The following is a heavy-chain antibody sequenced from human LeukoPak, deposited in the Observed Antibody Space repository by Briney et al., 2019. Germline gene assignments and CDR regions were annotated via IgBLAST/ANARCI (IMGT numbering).Heavy chain of an antibody. CDR2: FSAKNGNT. V-gene: IGHV1-18*01. CDR3: ARGGAPRWFDP. CDR1: GYTFTTYG. D-gene: IGHD1-26*01. Sequence: ASVKVSCKASGYTFTTYGISWVRQAPGQGLEWMGWFSAKNGNTKYEQIFEGRVTMTTDTSTSTAYMELSSLTSDDTAVYYCARGGAPRWFDPWGQGTLVTVSS. J-gene: IGHJ5*02.